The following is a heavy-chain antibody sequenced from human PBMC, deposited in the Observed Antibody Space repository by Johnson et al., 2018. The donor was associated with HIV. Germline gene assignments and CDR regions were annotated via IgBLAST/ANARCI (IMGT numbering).Heavy chain of an antibody. CDR1: GFTFSSYG. V-gene: IGHV3-30*03. D-gene: IGHD1-26*01. CDR3: ARVRVGAFDI. Sequence: QVQLVESGGGVVQPGGSLRLSCAASGFTFSSYGMNWVRQAPGKGLEWVAVISYDGSDKYYADSVKGRFTISRDNSKNTLFLQMNSLRAEDTAVYYCARVRVGAFDIWGQGTMVTVSS. CDR2: ISYDGSDK. J-gene: IGHJ3*02.